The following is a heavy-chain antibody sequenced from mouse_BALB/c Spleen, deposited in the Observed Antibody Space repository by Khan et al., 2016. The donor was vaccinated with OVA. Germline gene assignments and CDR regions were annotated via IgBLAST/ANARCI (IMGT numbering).Heavy chain of an antibody. CDR1: GYTFTTYW. J-gene: IGHJ3*01. CDR3: TRRGLYGRFAV. Sequence: VQLQQSGAELAKPGASVKMSCTASGYTFTTYWIHWVKQRPGQGLEWIGYINPSTGYTEYNQKFKDKATLTTDKSSSAAYMQLSSLVYEDSAVYCCTRRGLYGRFAVWGQGTLVTVSA. D-gene: IGHD1-1*02. CDR2: INPSTGYT. V-gene: IGHV1-7*01.